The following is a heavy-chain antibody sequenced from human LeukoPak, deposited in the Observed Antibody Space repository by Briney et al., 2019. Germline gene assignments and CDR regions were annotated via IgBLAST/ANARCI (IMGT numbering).Heavy chain of an antibody. CDR2: INHSGST. D-gene: IGHD4-23*01. CDR1: GGSFSGYY. J-gene: IGHJ4*02. V-gene: IGHV4-34*01. CDR3: ARRPDYGGNSRFDY. Sequence: SETLSLTCAVYGGSFSGYYWSWIRQPPGKGLEWIGEINHSGSTNYNPSLKSRVTISVDTSKNQFSLKLSSVTAADTAVYYCARRPDYGGNSRFDYWGQGTLVTVSS.